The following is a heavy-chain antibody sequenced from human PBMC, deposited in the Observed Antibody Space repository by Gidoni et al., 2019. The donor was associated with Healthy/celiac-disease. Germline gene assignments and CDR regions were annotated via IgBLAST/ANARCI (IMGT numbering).Heavy chain of an antibody. CDR2: IIPILGIA. Sequence: QVQRVQSAAEVKKPGSSVKVSCKASGGNFSSYTIRWVRQAPGQGLEWMGRIIPILGIANYAQKFQGRVTITADKSTSTAYMELSSLRSEDTAVYYCARGVVRGVIADYWGQGTLVTVSS. J-gene: IGHJ4*02. D-gene: IGHD3-10*01. CDR1: GGNFSSYT. CDR3: ARGVVRGVIADY. V-gene: IGHV1-69*02.